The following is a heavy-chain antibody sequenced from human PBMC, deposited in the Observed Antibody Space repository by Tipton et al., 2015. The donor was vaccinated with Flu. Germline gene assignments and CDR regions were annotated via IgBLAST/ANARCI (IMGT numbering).Heavy chain of an antibody. D-gene: IGHD7-27*01. CDR2: IYYSGAT. V-gene: IGHV4-39*07. CDR3: ARDLGVSGGLFYYYYVMDV. Sequence: TLSLTCTVSGDSISSSNYYWGWIRQPPGKGLEWIGSIYYSGATYYSPSLKTRVTVSVDTSKNQFSLKLSSVTAADTAVYYCARDLGVSGGLFYYYYVMDVWGQGTTVTVSS. CDR1: GDSISSSNYY. J-gene: IGHJ6*02.